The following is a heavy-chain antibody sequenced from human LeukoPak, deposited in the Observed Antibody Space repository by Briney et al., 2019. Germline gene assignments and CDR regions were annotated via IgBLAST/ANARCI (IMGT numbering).Heavy chain of an antibody. Sequence: SETLSLTCTVSGGSISSYYWSWIRQPPGKGLEWIGYIYYSGSTNYNPSLKSRVTISADTSKNQFSLKLSSVTAADTAVYYCAREIAAAYFDYWGQGTLVTVSS. D-gene: IGHD6-13*01. CDR1: GGSISSYY. CDR3: AREIAAAYFDY. CDR2: IYYSGST. V-gene: IGHV4-59*01. J-gene: IGHJ4*02.